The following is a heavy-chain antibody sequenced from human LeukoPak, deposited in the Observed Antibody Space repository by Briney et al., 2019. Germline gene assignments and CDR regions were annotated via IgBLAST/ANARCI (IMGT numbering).Heavy chain of an antibody. CDR1: GGSINSYY. J-gene: IGHJ2*01. CDR3: ARDLGGSDWYFDL. V-gene: IGHV4-59*01. D-gene: IGHD3-16*01. CDR2: IYYSGNT. Sequence: PSETLSLTCTVSGGSINSYYWSWIRQPPGKGLEYIGHIYYSGNTDYNPSLKSRVTISVDTSKNQFSLKLSSVTAADTAVYYCARDLGGSDWYFDLWGRGTLVTVSS.